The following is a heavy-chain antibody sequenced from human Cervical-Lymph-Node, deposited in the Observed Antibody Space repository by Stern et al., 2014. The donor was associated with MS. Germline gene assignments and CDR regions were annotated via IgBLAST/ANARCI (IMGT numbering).Heavy chain of an antibody. J-gene: IGHJ3*01. D-gene: IGHD3-10*01. V-gene: IGHV4-59*01. Sequence: QVQLVESGPGLVKPSETLSLTCSVSGGSISSSFWSWIRQTPGKGVEWIGYISNRGTTAYNPSLKSRVTISLDTSKKRFSLSLSSVTAADTAMYYCARDKSGTYWAFDLWGPGTMVTVSS. CDR3: ARDKSGTYWAFDL. CDR2: ISNRGTT. CDR1: GGSISSSF.